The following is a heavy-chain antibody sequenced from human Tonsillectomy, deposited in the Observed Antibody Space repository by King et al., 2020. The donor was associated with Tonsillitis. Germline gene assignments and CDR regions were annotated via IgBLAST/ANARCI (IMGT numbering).Heavy chain of an antibody. CDR3: AKAPTGGQFFMNWFDP. D-gene: IGHD7-27*01. CDR1: GFTFTNYA. CDR2: INNNRRST. V-gene: IGHV3-23*04. J-gene: IGHJ5*02. Sequence: DVQLVESGGGLVQPGGSLRLSCAASGFTFTNYAMNWVRQAPGKGLEWVSSINNNRRSTDYADSVRGRFTISRDNSKNTLYLQMNDLRVDDTAVYFCAKAPTGGQFFMNWFDPWGQGTLVTVSS.